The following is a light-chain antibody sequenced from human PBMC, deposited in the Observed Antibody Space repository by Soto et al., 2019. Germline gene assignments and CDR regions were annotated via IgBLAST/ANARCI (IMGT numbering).Light chain of an antibody. CDR2: DVS. V-gene: IGLV2-11*01. CDR3: CSYAGSYGFV. J-gene: IGLJ1*01. CDR1: SSDVGGYND. Sequence: QSALTQPRSVSGSPGQSVTISCTGTSSDVGGYNDVSWCQQHPAKAPKLMIDDVSKRPSGVPDGFSGSKSGNTASLTISGLRAEDEADYYCCSYAGSYGFVFGTGTKLTVL.